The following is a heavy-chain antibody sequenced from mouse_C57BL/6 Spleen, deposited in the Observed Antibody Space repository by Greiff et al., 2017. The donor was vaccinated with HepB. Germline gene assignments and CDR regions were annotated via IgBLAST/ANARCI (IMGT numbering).Heavy chain of an antibody. CDR3: TTGYYYGSRVY. J-gene: IGHJ2*01. V-gene: IGHV14-4*01. D-gene: IGHD1-1*01. CDR1: GFNIKDDY. CDR2: IDPENGDT. Sequence: DVKLQESGAELVRPGASVKLSCTASGFNIKDDYMHWVKQRPEHGLEWIGWIDPENGDTEYASKFQGKATITADTSSNTAYLQLSSLTSEDTAVYYCTTGYYYGSRVYWGQGTTLTVSS.